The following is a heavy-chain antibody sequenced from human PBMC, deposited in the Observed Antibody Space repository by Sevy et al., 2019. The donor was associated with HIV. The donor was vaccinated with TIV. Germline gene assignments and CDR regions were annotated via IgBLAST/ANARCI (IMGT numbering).Heavy chain of an antibody. CDR2: ISGSDSTI. CDR3: ARDHVKDGDLGDYYYYAFDV. J-gene: IGHJ6*02. Sequence: GGSLRLSCAASGFTFSDYYMSWIRQAPGKGLEWISYISGSDSTIYYAGSVKGRFTISRDNARNSLYLQMNSLRAEDTAVYYCARDHVKDGDLGDYYYYAFDVWGQGTTVTVSS. V-gene: IGHV3-11*01. CDR1: GFTFSDYY. D-gene: IGHD4-17*01.